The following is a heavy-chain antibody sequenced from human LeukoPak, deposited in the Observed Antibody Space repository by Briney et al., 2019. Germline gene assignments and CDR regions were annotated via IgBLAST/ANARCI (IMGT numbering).Heavy chain of an antibody. CDR2: ISSSSSTI. D-gene: IGHD6-13*01. V-gene: IGHV3-48*01. Sequence: PGGPLTLSCAASGFTFSSYNMNWLRQAPGRGLEWVSYISSSSSTIYYADSVKGRFTISRDNAKNSLYLQMNSLRAEDTAVYYCAGYFDPWGQGTLVPVSS. CDR1: GFTFSSYN. CDR3: AGYFDP. J-gene: IGHJ5*02.